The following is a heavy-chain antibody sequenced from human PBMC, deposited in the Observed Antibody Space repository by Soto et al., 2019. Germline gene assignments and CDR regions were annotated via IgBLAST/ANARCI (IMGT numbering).Heavy chain of an antibody. V-gene: IGHV4-39*01. J-gene: IGHJ5*02. CDR1: GGSIGTSAYY. CDR3: SRRAPDGFDT. CDR2: INHSGNT. Sequence: XETLSLTCAVSGGSIGTSAYYWGWIRQAPGKGLEWSVSINHSGNTYLSPSLKDRVTMSVDTSKNSFSLKLRSATAADTGLYYCSRRAPDGFDTWGQGTLVTVSS.